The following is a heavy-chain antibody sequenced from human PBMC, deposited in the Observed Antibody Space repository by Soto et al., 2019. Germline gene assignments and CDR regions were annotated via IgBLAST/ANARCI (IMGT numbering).Heavy chain of an antibody. CDR3: ARMGPGVTAPFDY. CDR1: GYTFTIYA. D-gene: IGHD1-20*01. J-gene: IGHJ4*02. V-gene: IGHV1-3*01. CDR2: INAGNGNT. Sequence: ASVKVSCKASGYTFTIYAMHWVRQAPGQRLEWMGWINAGNGNTKYSQKFQGRVTITRDTSASTAYMELSSLRSEDTAVYYCARMGPGVTAPFDYWGQGTLVTVSS.